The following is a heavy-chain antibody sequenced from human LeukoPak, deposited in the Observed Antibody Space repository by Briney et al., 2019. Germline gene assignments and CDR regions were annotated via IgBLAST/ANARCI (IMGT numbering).Heavy chain of an antibody. CDR2: IKSKTDGGTT. J-gene: IGHJ3*02. D-gene: IGHD2-2*01. V-gene: IGHV3-15*01. CDR1: GFTFSNAW. CDR3: TTSRGPIVVVPAAIGGEAFDI. Sequence: GGSLRLSCAASGFTFSNAWMSWVRQAPGKGLEWVGRIKSKTDGGTTDYAAPVKGRFTISRDDSKNTLYLQMNSLKTEDTAVYYCTTSRGPIVVVPAAIGGEAFDICGQGTMVTVSS.